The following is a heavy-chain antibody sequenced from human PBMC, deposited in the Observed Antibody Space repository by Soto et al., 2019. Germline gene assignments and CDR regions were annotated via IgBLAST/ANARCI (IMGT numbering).Heavy chain of an antibody. D-gene: IGHD4-4*01. V-gene: IGHV3-21*01. Sequence: EVQLVESGGGLVKPGGSLRLSCAASGFTFNNYRMNWVRQAPGKGLEWVSSISSSTTYIYYADSVKGRFTISRDNAKKSLYLQMNSLRAEYTAVYYCARGLGLSTVTTQDHYYYGMDVWGQGTKVTVSS. CDR1: GFTFNNYR. CDR3: ARGLGLSTVTTQDHYYYGMDV. CDR2: ISSSTTYI. J-gene: IGHJ6*02.